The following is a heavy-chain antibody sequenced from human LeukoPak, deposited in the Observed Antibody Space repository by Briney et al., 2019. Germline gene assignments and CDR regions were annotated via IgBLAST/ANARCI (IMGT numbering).Heavy chain of an antibody. V-gene: IGHV1-2*06. J-gene: IGHJ4*02. CDR1: GYTFTDYY. Sequence: ASVKVSCKASGYTFTDYYVHWVRQAPGQGLEWMGRINPNSGGANYAQQFQGRVTMTRDTSITTAYMEVVRLTSDDTAVYYCARGSGYGDSPGLDWGQGTLVTVSS. CDR3: ARGSGYGDSPGLD. CDR2: INPNSGGA. D-gene: IGHD4-17*01.